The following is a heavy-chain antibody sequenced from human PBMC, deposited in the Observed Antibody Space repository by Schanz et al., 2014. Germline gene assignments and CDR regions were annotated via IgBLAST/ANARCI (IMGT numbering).Heavy chain of an antibody. J-gene: IGHJ4*02. CDR3: ARDAADFYDILTEEDY. Sequence: QIQLVQSGPEVKKPGATVKVSCKASGYTFTTYAMSWVRQAPGQGLEWMGWISAYNGNPKYPQKLQGRGTMTTDTATSTAYMELRSLRSDDTAVYYCARDAADFYDILTEEDYWGQGTLVTVSS. V-gene: IGHV1-18*01. CDR2: ISAYNGNP. D-gene: IGHD3-9*01. CDR1: GYTFTTYA.